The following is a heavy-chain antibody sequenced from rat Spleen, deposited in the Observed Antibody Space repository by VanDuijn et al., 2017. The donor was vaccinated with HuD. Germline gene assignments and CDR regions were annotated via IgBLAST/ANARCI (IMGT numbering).Heavy chain of an antibody. J-gene: IGHJ3*01. CDR1: GFTFNNYV. Sequence: EVQLVESGGGLVQPGRSLKLSCAASGFTFNNYVMTWVRQAPAKGLEWVATISYDGISTYYRDSVKGRFTVSRDNAKNTLYLQLDSLRSEDTATYYGVRQDTSGYSNWFAYWGQGTLVTVSS. CDR2: ISYDGIST. V-gene: IGHV5-29*01. CDR3: VRQDTSGYSNWFAY. D-gene: IGHD4-3*01.